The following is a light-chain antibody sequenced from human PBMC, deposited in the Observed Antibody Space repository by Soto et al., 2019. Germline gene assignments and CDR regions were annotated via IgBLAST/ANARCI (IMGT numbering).Light chain of an antibody. CDR3: QFYGDPPKT. CDR1: QSVSSNF. CDR2: DAS. V-gene: IGKV3-20*01. J-gene: IGKJ1*01. Sequence: EIVLTQSPGTLSLSPGERGTLSCRASQSVSSNFLAWYQQKPGQAPRLLIFDASTRATGIPDRFTGRGSGTDFTLTISRLEPEDFADYYCQFYGDPPKTFGQGTKVEIK.